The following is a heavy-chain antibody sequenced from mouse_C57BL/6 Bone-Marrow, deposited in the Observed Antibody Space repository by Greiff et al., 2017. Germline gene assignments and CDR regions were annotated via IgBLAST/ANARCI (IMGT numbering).Heavy chain of an antibody. V-gene: IGHV1-42*01. CDR2: INPSTGGT. D-gene: IGHD1-1*01. CDR3: ARYYYGSTFFDY. Sequence: VQLQQSGPELVKPGASVKISCKASGYSFTGYYMNWVKQSPEKSLEWIGEINPSTGGTTYNQKFKAKATLTVDKSSSTAYMQLKSLTSKDSAVYYCARYYYGSTFFDYWGQGTTLTVSS. CDR1: GYSFTGYY. J-gene: IGHJ2*01.